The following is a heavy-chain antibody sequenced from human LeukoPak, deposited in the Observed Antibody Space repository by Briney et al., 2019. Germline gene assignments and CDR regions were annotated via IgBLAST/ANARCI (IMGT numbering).Heavy chain of an antibody. Sequence: GGSLRLSCAASGFTFSSYSMTWVRQAPGKGLEWVSSISSSSSYIYYADSVKGRFTISRDNAKNSLYLQMNSLRAEDTAVYYCARVSGYYDSSGHLEGAFDIWGQGTMVTVSS. CDR2: ISSSSSYI. V-gene: IGHV3-21*01. CDR3: ARVSGYYDSSGHLEGAFDI. D-gene: IGHD3-22*01. CDR1: GFTFSSYS. J-gene: IGHJ3*02.